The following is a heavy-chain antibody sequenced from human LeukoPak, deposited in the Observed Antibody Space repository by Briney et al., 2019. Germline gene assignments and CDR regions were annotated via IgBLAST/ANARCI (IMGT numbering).Heavy chain of an antibody. V-gene: IGHV4-59*01. CDR3: ARASYCSSTSCSLGDPLVAFDI. Sequence: SETLSLTCTVSGGSISSYYGSWIRQPPGKGLEWIGDIYYSGSTNYNPSLKSRVTISVDTSKNQFSLKLSSVTAADTAVYYCARASYCSSTSCSLGDPLVAFDIWGQGTMVTVSS. D-gene: IGHD2-2*01. CDR1: GGSISSYY. J-gene: IGHJ3*02. CDR2: IYYSGST.